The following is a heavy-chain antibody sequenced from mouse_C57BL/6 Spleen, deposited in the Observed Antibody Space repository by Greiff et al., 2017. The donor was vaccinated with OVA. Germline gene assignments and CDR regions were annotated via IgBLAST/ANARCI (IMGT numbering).Heavy chain of an antibody. V-gene: IGHV1-26*01. CDR2: INPNNGGT. D-gene: IGHD1-1*01. Sequence: EVQLQQSGPELVKPGASVKISCKASGYTFTDYYMNWVKQSHGKSLEWIGDINPNNGGTSYNQKFKGKATLTVDKSSSTAYMELRSLTSEDSAVYYCARSDYYGSSQGAYWGQGTLVTVSA. CDR3: ARSDYYGSSQGAY. CDR1: GYTFTDYY. J-gene: IGHJ3*01.